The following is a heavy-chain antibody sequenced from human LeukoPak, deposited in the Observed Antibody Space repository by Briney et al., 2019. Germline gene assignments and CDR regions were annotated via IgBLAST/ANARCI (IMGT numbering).Heavy chain of an antibody. CDR1: GGSFSGYY. CDR2: INHSGSS. CDR3: AAAGTYYYYYGMDV. J-gene: IGHJ6*02. Sequence: TSETLSLTCAVYGGSFSGYYWSWIRQPPGRGLEWIGEINHSGSSNYNPSLKSRGTISVDTSKNQFSLKLSSVTAADTAVYYCAAAGTYYYYYGMDVWGQGTTVTVSS. V-gene: IGHV4-34*01. D-gene: IGHD6-13*01.